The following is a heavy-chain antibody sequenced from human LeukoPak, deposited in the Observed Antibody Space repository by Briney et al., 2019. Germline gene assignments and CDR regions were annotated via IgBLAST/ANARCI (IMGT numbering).Heavy chain of an antibody. V-gene: IGHV4-4*07. D-gene: IGHD3-10*01. CDR2: IYTSGST. Sequence: SETLSLTCTVSGGSISSFYWSWIRQRAGKGLEWIGRIYTSGSTNYNPSLKSRVTMSVETSKNQFSLKLNSVTAADTAVYYCAGEDYYGSGTYPKNFDYWGQGTLVTVSS. CDR1: GGSISSFY. CDR3: AGEDYYGSGTYPKNFDY. J-gene: IGHJ4*02.